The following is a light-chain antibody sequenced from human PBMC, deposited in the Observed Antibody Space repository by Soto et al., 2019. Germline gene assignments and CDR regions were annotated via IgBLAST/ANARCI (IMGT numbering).Light chain of an antibody. CDR2: DVS. V-gene: IGLV2-14*03. Sequence: QSALTQPASMSGSPGQSITISCTGTRSDIGTYNYLSWYQQHPGKAPRLVISDVSNRPSGVSNRFSGSKSVNTASLTITGLQSEDEADYYCMSYTTTISFVFGSGTKLTVL. CDR3: MSYTTTISFV. CDR1: RSDIGTYNY. J-gene: IGLJ1*01.